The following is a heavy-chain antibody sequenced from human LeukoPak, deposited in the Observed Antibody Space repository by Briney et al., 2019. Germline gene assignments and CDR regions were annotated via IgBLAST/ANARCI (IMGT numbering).Heavy chain of an antibody. V-gene: IGHV1-46*01. J-gene: IGHJ4*02. CDR3: ARGDVNHYYDSSGYYY. CDR2: INPSGGST. Sequence: ASVKVSCKASGYTFTSYYMHWVRQAPGQRLEWMGIINPSGGSTSYAQKFQGRVTMTRDTSTSTVYMELSSLRPEDTAVYYCARGDVNHYYDSSGYYYWGQGTLVTVSS. CDR1: GYTFTSYY. D-gene: IGHD3-22*01.